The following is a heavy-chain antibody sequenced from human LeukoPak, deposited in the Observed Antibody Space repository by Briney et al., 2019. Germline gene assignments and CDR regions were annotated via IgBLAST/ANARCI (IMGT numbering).Heavy chain of an antibody. CDR2: IRYDGSNK. J-gene: IGHJ1*01. V-gene: IGHV3-30*02. Sequence: GGSLRPSCAASGFTFSSYGMHWVRQAPGKGLEWVAFIRYDGSNKYYADSVKGRFTISRDNSKNTLYLQMNSLRAEDTAVYYCASSQWLVHAEYFQHWGQGTLVTVSS. D-gene: IGHD6-19*01. CDR3: ASSQWLVHAEYFQH. CDR1: GFTFSSYG.